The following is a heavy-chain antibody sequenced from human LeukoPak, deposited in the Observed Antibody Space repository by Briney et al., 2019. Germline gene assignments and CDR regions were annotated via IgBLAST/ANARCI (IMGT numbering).Heavy chain of an antibody. CDR2: IYPGDSDI. CDR3: ARAAGTSLYYYYGMDV. V-gene: IGHV5-51*01. CDR1: GYSFTTYW. D-gene: IGHD6-19*01. Sequence: PGESLKISCKGAGYSFTTYWIGWVRQMPGKGLEWMGIIYPGDSDIRYSPSFQGRVTISADKSISTAYLQWSSLKASDTAMYYCARAAGTSLYYYYGMDVWGQGTTVTVSS. J-gene: IGHJ6*02.